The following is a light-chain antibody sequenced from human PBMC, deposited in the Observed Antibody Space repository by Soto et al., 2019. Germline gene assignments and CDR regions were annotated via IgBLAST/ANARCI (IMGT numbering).Light chain of an antibody. CDR2: AAS. V-gene: IGKV1-39*01. J-gene: IGKJ2*01. Sequence: DIHMTQSPSSLSASVGDRVTITCRASQSITSYLNWYQQKPGKAPKLLIYAASRSQSGVPSRFSGSGSGTDFTLTISSLQPEDFATYYCQQSYNTPYTFGQGTKLEIK. CDR3: QQSYNTPYT. CDR1: QSITSY.